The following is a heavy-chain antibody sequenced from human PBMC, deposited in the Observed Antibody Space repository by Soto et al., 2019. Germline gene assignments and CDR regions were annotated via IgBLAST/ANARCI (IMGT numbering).Heavy chain of an antibody. Sequence: PGGSLRLSCAASGFTVSSNRLTWVRQAPGKGLEWLSVIYSDGTTYYADSVKGRFTISRHSSEGTLYLQMDSLRAEDTAVYYCARLDYGDSYWGQGTLVTVSS. CDR2: IYSDGTT. J-gene: IGHJ4*02. CDR1: GFTVSSNR. CDR3: ARLDYGDSY. D-gene: IGHD4-17*01. V-gene: IGHV3-53*04.